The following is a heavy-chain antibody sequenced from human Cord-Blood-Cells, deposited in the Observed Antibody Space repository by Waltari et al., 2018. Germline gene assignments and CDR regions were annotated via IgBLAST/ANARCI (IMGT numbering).Heavy chain of an antibody. D-gene: IGHD2-8*02. CDR3: ARDGYCTGGVCYTGFDP. V-gene: IGHV1-69*01. CDR2: IIPIFGTA. CDR1: GGTFSRYA. Sequence: QVQLVQSGAEVKKPGSSVKVSCKASGGTFSRYAISWVRQAPGQGLEWMGGIIPIFGTANYAQKFQGRVTITADESTSTAYMELSSLRSEDTAVYYCARDGYCTGGVCYTGFDPWGQGTLVTVSS. J-gene: IGHJ5*02.